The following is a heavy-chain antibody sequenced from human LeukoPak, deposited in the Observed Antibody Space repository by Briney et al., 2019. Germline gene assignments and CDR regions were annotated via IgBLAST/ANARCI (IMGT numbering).Heavy chain of an antibody. CDR3: AKDLYPVLRYFDWLSDY. D-gene: IGHD3-9*01. CDR1: GFTFSSYG. Sequence: GRSLRLSCAASGFTFSSYGMHWVRQAPGKGLEWVAVISYDGSNKYYADSVKGRFTISRDNSKNTLYLQMNSLRAEDTAVYHCAKDLYPVLRYFDWLSDYWGQGTLVTVSS. V-gene: IGHV3-30*18. J-gene: IGHJ4*02. CDR2: ISYDGSNK.